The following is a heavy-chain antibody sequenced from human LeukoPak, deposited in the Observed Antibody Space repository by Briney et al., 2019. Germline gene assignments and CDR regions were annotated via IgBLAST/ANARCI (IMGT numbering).Heavy chain of an antibody. CDR3: ARDLQGQWPPLGPFDY. Sequence: ASVKVSCKASGGTFSSYAISWVRQAPGQGLEWMGRVIPILGIANYAQKFQGRVTITADKSTSTAYMELSSLRSEDTAVYYCARDLQGQWPPLGPFDYWGQGTLVTVSS. CDR2: VIPILGIA. V-gene: IGHV1-69*04. D-gene: IGHD6-19*01. J-gene: IGHJ4*02. CDR1: GGTFSSYA.